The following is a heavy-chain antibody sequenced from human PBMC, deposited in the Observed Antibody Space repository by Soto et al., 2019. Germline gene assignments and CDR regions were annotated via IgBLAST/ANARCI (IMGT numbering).Heavy chain of an antibody. V-gene: IGHV4-31*03. D-gene: IGHD2-2*01. CDR2: IYYSGST. Sequence: TLSLTCTVSGGSISSGGYYWSWIRQHPGKGLEWIGYIYYSGSTYYNPSLKSRVTISVDTSKNQFSLKLSSVTAADTAVYYCARAWGSTGYYYMDVWGKGTTVTVSS. CDR3: ARAWGSTGYYYMDV. CDR1: GGSISSGGYY. J-gene: IGHJ6*03.